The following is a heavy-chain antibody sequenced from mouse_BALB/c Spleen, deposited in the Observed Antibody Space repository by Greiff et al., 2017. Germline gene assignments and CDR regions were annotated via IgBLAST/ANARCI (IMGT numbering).Heavy chain of an antibody. CDR3: ARSTTVVANFDY. J-gene: IGHJ2*01. Sequence: VQLKESGGGLVQPGGSRKLSCAASGFTFSSFGMHWVRQAPEKGLEWVAYISSGSSTIYYADTVKGRFTISRDNPKNTLFLQMTSLRSEDTAMYYCARSTTVVANFDYWGQGTTLTVSS. CDR1: GFTFSSFG. CDR2: ISSGSSTI. D-gene: IGHD1-1*01. V-gene: IGHV5-17*02.